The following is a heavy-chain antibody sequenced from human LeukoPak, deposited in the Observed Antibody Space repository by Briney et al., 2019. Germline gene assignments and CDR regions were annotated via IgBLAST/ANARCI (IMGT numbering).Heavy chain of an antibody. CDR1: GGSIISGSYY. D-gene: IGHD6-19*01. J-gene: IGHJ3*02. V-gene: IGHV4-61*02. CDR3: ARGPVAGTLDAFDI. CDR2: IFNSGST. Sequence: SETLSLTCTVSGGSIISGSYYWIWIRQPAWKGLEWIGRIFNSGSTNYNPSLKSRVTISVDTSKNHFSLKLSSVTAADTAVYYCARGPVAGTLDAFDIWGQGTMVTVSS.